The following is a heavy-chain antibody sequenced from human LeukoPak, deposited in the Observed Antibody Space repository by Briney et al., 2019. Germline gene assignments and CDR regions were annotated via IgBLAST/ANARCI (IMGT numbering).Heavy chain of an antibody. V-gene: IGHV1-2*02. CDR2: INPNSGGT. CDR3: ARVQTYYDFWSGYSLGWFDP. J-gene: IGHJ5*02. CDR1: GYTFTGYY. D-gene: IGHD3-3*01. Sequence: ASVKVSCKASGYTFTGYYMHWVRQAPGQGLECMGWINPNSGGTNYAQKFQGRVTMTRDTSISTAYMELSRLRSDDTAVYYCARVQTYYDFWSGYSLGWFDPWGQGTLVTVSS.